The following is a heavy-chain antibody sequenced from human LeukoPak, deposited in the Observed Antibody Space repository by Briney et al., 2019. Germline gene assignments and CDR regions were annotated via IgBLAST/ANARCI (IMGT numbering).Heavy chain of an antibody. CDR2: ISWNSGSI. V-gene: IGHV3-9*01. J-gene: IGHJ4*02. D-gene: IGHD3-22*01. CDR3: AKASGYHDSSGYYQS. CDR1: GFTFDDYA. Sequence: GGSLRLSCAASGFTFDDYAMHWVRQAPGKGLEWVSGISWNSGSIGYADSVKGRFTISRDNAKNSLYLQMNSLRAEDTALYYCAKASGYHDSSGYYQSWGQGTLVTVSS.